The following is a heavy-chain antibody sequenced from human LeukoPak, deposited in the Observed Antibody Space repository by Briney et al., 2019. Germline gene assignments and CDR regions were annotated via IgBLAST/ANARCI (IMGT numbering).Heavy chain of an antibody. V-gene: IGHV3-21*01. Sequence: GGSLRLSCAASGFTFSNYAVMWVRQAPGQGLEWVSSISSSSSYIYYADSVKGRFTISRDNAKNSLYLQMNSLRAEDTAVYYCARSEPYYYDSSGYNFDYWGQGTLVTVSS. CDR1: GFTFSNYA. J-gene: IGHJ4*02. CDR3: ARSEPYYYDSSGYNFDY. CDR2: ISSSSSYI. D-gene: IGHD3-22*01.